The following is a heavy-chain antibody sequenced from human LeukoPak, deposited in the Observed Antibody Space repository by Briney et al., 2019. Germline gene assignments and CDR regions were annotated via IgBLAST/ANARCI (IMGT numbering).Heavy chain of an antibody. D-gene: IGHD6-13*01. J-gene: IGHJ4*02. CDR3: ARDMARTIRYSSDY. V-gene: IGHV3-30-3*01. Sequence: GGSLRLSCAASGFTFSSYAMHWVRQAPGQGLEGVAVISYDGSNKYYADSVKGRFTISRDNSKNTLYLQMNSLRAEDTAVYYCARDMARTIRYSSDYWGQGTLVTVSS. CDR2: ISYDGSNK. CDR1: GFTFSSYA.